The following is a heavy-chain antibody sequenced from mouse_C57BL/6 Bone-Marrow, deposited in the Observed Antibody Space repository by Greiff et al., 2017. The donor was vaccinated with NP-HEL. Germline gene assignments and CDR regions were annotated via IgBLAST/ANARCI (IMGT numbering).Heavy chain of an antibody. J-gene: IGHJ3*01. CDR3: ARSMRWLLRRLAY. V-gene: IGHV1-59*01. CDR1: GYTFTSYW. Sequence: QVQLQQPGAELVRPGTSVKLSCKASGYTFTSYWMHWVKQRPGQGLEWIGVIDPSDSYTNYNQKFKGKATLTVDKSSSTAYMQLSSLTSEDSAVYYCARSMRWLLRRLAYWGQGTLVTVSA. D-gene: IGHD2-3*01. CDR2: IDPSDSYT.